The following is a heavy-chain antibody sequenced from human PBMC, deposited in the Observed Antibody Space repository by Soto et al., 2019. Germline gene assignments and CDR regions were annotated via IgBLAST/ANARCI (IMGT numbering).Heavy chain of an antibody. J-gene: IGHJ4*02. CDR2: IYYSGST. Sequence: SSETLSLTCTVSGGSISSYYWSWIRQPPGKGLEWIGYIYYSGSTNYNPSLKSRVTISVDTSKNQFSLKLSSVTAADTAVYYCARRYGASFDSWGQGTLVTVSS. V-gene: IGHV4-59*01. CDR1: GGSISSYY. CDR3: ARRYGASFDS. D-gene: IGHD4-17*01.